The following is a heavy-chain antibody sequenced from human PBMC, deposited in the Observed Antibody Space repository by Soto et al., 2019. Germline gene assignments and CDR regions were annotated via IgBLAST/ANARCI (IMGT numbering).Heavy chain of an antibody. CDR2: TYYSGST. V-gene: IGHV4-39*01. D-gene: IGHD6-6*01. CDR1: GGSISSSSFY. J-gene: IGHJ4*02. CDR3: ARIIAARPGYYFDS. Sequence: QLQLQESGPGLVKPSETLSLTCTVSGGSISSSSFYWGWIRQPPGKGLEWIGRTYYSGSTDYIPSLKSRVTISVDTSKNQFSLKLSSVTAADTAVYYCARIIAARPGYYFDSWGQGTLVTVSS.